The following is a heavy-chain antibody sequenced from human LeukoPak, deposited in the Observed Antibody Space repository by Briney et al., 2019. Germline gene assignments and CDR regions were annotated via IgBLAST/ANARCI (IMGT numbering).Heavy chain of an antibody. V-gene: IGHV1-2*02. J-gene: IGHJ4*02. D-gene: IGHD5-12*01. CDR3: ARADIVATPTVDY. CDR1: GYAFTGYY. CDR2: INLNSGGT. Sequence: VSVKVSCKASGYAFTGYYMHWVRQAPGQGLEWMGWINLNSGGTNYAQKFQGRVTMTRDTSISTAYMELSRLRSDDTAVYYCARADIVATPTVDYWGQGTLVTVSS.